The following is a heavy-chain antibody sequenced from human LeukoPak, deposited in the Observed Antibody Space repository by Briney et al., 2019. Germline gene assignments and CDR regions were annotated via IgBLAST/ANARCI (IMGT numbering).Heavy chain of an antibody. D-gene: IGHD3-16*02. J-gene: IGHJ6*03. CDR3: ARVVSYYYYYMDV. CDR2: ISSSGSTI. CDR1: GFTFSNAW. Sequence: GGSLRLSCAASGFTFSNAWMSWVRQAPGKGLEWVSYISSSGSTIYYADSVKGRFTISRDNAKNSLYLQMNSLRAEDTAVYYCARVVSYYYYYMDVWGKGTTVTVSS. V-gene: IGHV3-11*04.